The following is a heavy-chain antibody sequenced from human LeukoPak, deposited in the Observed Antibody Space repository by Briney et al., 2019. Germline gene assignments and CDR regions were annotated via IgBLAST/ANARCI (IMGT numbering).Heavy chain of an antibody. V-gene: IGHV1-69*04. D-gene: IGHD3-22*01. CDR1: GGTFSSYA. CDR2: IIPILGIA. CDR3: ARSYYYDSSGFSLDY. Sequence: ASVKVSCKASGGTFSSYAISWVRQAPGQGLEWMGRIIPILGIANYAQKFQGRVTMTRDTSTSTVYMELRSLSSEDTAVYYCARSYYYDSSGFSLDYWGQGTLVTVSS. J-gene: IGHJ4*02.